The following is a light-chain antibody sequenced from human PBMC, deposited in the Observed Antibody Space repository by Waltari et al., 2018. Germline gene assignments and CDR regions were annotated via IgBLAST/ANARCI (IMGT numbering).Light chain of an antibody. Sequence: SSELTQDPAVSVALGQTVRITCQGDSLRSYYASWYQQKPGQAPVLVIYGKNNLPSGIPDRFSGSSSGNTASLTITGAQAEDEADYYCNSRDSSGNPVFGGGTKLTVL. CDR2: GKN. V-gene: IGLV3-19*01. J-gene: IGLJ2*01. CDR3: NSRDSSGNPV. CDR1: SLRSYY.